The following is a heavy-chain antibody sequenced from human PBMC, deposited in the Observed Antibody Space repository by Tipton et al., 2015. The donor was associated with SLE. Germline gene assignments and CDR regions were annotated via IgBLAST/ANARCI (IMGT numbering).Heavy chain of an antibody. CDR3: ASVDDTVTTHFEH. Sequence: TLSLTCTVSGDSISSSSYYWSWIRQLPGKGLEWIGYIYLSGLTSYNPSLNNRVSISVDTSNSQFSLKLSSVTAADTAIYYCASVDDTVTTHFEHWGQGTLVTVSS. CDR1: GDSISSSSYY. D-gene: IGHD4-17*01. J-gene: IGHJ4*02. V-gene: IGHV4-31*03. CDR2: IYLSGLT.